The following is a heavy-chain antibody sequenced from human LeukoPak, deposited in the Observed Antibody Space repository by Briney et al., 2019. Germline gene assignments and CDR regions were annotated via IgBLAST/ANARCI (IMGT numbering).Heavy chain of an antibody. J-gene: IGHJ6*02. CDR3: ARSLYYDSSGPYGMDV. CDR2: IYYSGST. CDR1: GGSISSYY. D-gene: IGHD3-22*01. Sequence: SETLSLTCTVSGGSISSYYWSWIRQPPGKGLEWIGYIYYSGSTNYNPSLKSRVTISVDTCKNQFSLKLSSVTAADTAVYYCARSLYYDSSGPYGMDVWGQGTTVTVSS. V-gene: IGHV4-59*08.